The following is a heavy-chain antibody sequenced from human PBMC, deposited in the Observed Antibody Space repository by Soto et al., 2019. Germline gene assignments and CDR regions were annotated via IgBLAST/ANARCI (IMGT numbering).Heavy chain of an antibody. V-gene: IGHV3-23*01. CDR2: ISGSGGST. CDR3: ATLGYCSGGSCYLSWSRYYGMDV. D-gene: IGHD2-15*01. Sequence: GGSLRLSCAASGFTFSSYAMSWVRQAPGKGLEWVSAISGSGGSTYYADSVKGRFTISRDNSKNTLYLQMNSLRAEDTAVYYCATLGYCSGGSCYLSWSRYYGMDVWGQGTTVTVSS. J-gene: IGHJ6*02. CDR1: GFTFSSYA.